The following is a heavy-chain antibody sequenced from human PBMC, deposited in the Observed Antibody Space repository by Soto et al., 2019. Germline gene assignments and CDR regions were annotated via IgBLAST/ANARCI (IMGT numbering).Heavy chain of an antibody. V-gene: IGHV4-34*01. CDR3: ASWGYSYAYFDY. CDR2: INHSGST. CDR1: GGSFSGYY. D-gene: IGHD5-18*01. Sequence: ETLSLTCAVYGGSFSGYYWSWIRQPPGKGLEWIGEINHSGSTNYNPSLKSRVTISVDTSKNQFSLKLSSVTAADTAVYYCASWGYSYAYFDYWGQGTLVTVSS. J-gene: IGHJ4*02.